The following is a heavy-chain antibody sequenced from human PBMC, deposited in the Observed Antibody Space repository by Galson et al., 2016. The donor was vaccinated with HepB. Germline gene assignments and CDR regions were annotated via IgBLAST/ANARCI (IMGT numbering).Heavy chain of an antibody. CDR1: RGSFSGPR. V-gene: IGHV4-34*01. J-gene: IGHJ6*02. D-gene: IGHD2-2*01. CDR3: AVQSTSHFGLDV. CDR2: INHSGST. Sequence: SETLSLTCGVYRGSFSGPRWNWIRQIPGKGLEWIGEINHSGSTIYNASLTSRVTLSLDASGKQVSLKVKSMTAAHTAVYYCAVQSTSHFGLDVWGPGTTVIVSS.